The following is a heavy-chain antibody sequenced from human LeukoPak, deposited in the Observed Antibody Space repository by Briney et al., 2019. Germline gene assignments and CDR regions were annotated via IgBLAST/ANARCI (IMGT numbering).Heavy chain of an antibody. D-gene: IGHD3-22*01. CDR2: INPAGGST. V-gene: IGHV1-46*01. CDR3: ARGRGVHDSHTYDYFDY. Sequence: ASVKVSCKASGYTFTSYYIHWVRQAPGQGLEWMGIINPAGGSTTYAQKFQGSRLTLTRDTSTRTVYMELSSLRSEDTAVYYCARGRGVHDSHTYDYFDYWGQGSLVTVSS. J-gene: IGHJ4*02. CDR1: GYTFTSYY.